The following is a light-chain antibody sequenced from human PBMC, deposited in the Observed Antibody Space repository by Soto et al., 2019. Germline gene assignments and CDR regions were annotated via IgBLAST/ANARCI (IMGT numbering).Light chain of an antibody. J-gene: IGKJ5*01. Sequence: DIQMTRSPSSLSASVGDRVTITCRASQSISSYLNWYQQKPGKAPELLISAASSLESGVPSRFSGSGSGTDFTLTISSLQPEDFATYYCQQTYSTLITFGQGTRLETK. CDR1: QSISSY. CDR2: AAS. V-gene: IGKV1-39*01. CDR3: QQTYSTLIT.